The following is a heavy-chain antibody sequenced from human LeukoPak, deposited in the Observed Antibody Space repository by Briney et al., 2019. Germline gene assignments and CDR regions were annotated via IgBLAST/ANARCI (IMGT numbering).Heavy chain of an antibody. CDR2: IRFDGSIK. CDR3: AKGGSYYYDSSGYYYDY. CDR1: GFTFSTSA. J-gene: IGHJ4*02. Sequence: PGGSLRLSCAASGFTFSTSAMQWVRQAPGKGLEWVAFIRFDGSIKDYGDSVKGRFTISRDNSRNTLYLQMNSLRAEDTAVYYCAKGGSYYYDSSGYYYDYWGQGTLVTVSS. D-gene: IGHD3-22*01. V-gene: IGHV3-30*02.